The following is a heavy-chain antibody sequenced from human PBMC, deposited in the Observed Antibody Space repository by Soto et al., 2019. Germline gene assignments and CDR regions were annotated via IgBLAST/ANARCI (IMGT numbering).Heavy chain of an antibody. CDR1: GGTFSSYA. CDR2: IIPILGIA. Sequence: SVKVSCKASGGTFSSYAISWVRQAPGQGLEWMGGIIPILGIANYAQKFQGRVTITADKSTSTAYMELSSLRSEDTAVYYCAIHPRRIAATLDAFDIWGQGTMVTVSS. CDR3: AIHPRRIAATLDAFDI. V-gene: IGHV1-69*10. J-gene: IGHJ3*02. D-gene: IGHD6-13*01.